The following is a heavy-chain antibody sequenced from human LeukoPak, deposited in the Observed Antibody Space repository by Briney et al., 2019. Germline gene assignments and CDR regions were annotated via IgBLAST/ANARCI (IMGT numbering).Heavy chain of an antibody. Sequence: GGSLRLSCAASGFTFSSYGMHWVRQAPGKGLEWVSAISGSGGSTYYADSVKGRFTISRDNSKNTLYLQMNSLRAEDTAVYYCAKDARRDIVVVPAATFQHWGQGTLVTVSS. J-gene: IGHJ1*01. V-gene: IGHV3-23*01. D-gene: IGHD2-2*01. CDR3: AKDARRDIVVVPAATFQH. CDR1: GFTFSSYG. CDR2: ISGSGGST.